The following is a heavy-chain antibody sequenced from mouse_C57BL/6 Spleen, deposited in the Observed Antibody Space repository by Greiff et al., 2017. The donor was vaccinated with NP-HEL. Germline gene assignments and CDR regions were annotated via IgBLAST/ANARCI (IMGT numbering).Heavy chain of an antibody. CDR1: GFTFSDYG. CDR3: AKRDGKGAMDY. D-gene: IGHD2-1*01. J-gene: IGHJ4*01. CDR2: ISSGSSTI. V-gene: IGHV5-17*01. Sequence: EVKLQESGGGLVKPGGSLKLSCAASGFTFSDYGMHWVRQAPEKGLEWVAYISSGSSTIYYADTVKGRFTISRDNAKNTLFLQMTSLRSEDTAMDYCAKRDGKGAMDYWGQGTSVTVSS.